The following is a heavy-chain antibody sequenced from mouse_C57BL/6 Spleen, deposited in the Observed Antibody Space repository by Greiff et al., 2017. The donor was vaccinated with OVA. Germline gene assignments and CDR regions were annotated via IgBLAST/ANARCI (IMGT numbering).Heavy chain of an antibody. J-gene: IGHJ2*01. CDR2: ISSGGSYT. D-gene: IGHD3-3*01. CDR1: GFTFSSYG. Sequence: EVKLMESGGDLVKPGGSLKLSCAASGFTFSSYGMSWVRQTPDTRLEWVATISSGGSYTYYPDSVKGRFTISRDNAKNTLYLQMSSLKSEDTAMYYCARREGFYFDYWGQGTTLTVSS. CDR3: ARREGFYFDY. V-gene: IGHV5-6*02.